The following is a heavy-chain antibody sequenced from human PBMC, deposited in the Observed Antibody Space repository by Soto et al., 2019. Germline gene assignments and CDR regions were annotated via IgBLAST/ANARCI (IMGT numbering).Heavy chain of an antibody. Sequence: QVQLVQSGAEVKKPGSSVKVSCKASGGTFSSYAISWVRQAPGQGHEWMGGIIPIFGTANYAQKFQGRVTLTADESTSTAYMELSSLRSEDTAIYYCARMGGSSWYWEYFQHWGQGTLVTVSS. CDR3: ARMGGSSWYWEYFQH. J-gene: IGHJ1*01. CDR2: IIPIFGTA. CDR1: GGTFSSYA. V-gene: IGHV1-69*01. D-gene: IGHD6-13*01.